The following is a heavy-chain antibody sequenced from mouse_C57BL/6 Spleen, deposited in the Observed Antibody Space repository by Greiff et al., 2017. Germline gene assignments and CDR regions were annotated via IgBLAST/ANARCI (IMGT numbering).Heavy chain of an antibody. Sequence: VMLVESGAELARPGASVKLSCKASGYTFTSYGISWVKQRTGQGLEWIGEIYPRSGNTYYNEKFKGKATLTADKSSSTAYMELRSLTSEDSAVYFCAREGSYYGSSHYWGQGTTLTVSS. CDR1: GYTFTSYG. J-gene: IGHJ2*01. D-gene: IGHD1-1*01. CDR2: IYPRSGNT. V-gene: IGHV1-81*01. CDR3: AREGSYYGSSHY.